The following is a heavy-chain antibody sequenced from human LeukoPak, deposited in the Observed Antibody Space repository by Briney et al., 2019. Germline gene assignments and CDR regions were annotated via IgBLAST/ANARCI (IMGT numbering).Heavy chain of an antibody. V-gene: IGHV4-34*01. CDR1: GGSISGYY. Sequence: SETLSLTCTVSGGSISGYYWSWIRQPPGKGLEWIGEINHSGSTNYNPSLKSRVTISVDTSKNQFSLKLSSVTAADTAVYYCARHRVRSMVRGVLKSLNYYYYYMDVWGKGTTVTISS. D-gene: IGHD3-10*01. J-gene: IGHJ6*03. CDR2: INHSGST. CDR3: ARHRVRSMVRGVLKSLNYYYYYMDV.